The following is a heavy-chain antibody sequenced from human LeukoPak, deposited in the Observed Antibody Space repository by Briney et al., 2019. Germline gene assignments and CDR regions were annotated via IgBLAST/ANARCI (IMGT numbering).Heavy chain of an antibody. D-gene: IGHD6-19*01. V-gene: IGHV1-18*01. J-gene: IGHJ3*01. CDR2: INPFNGNT. CDR3: ARDYTSAEWLGFAFDV. Sequence: ASVKVSCTTSGYTFSRYAISWVRQAPGQGLEWMGWINPFNGNTNEAERFQGRVIMTTDTSTRTAYMGLRSLRYDDTAVYYCARDYTSAEWLGFAFDVWGQGTVVSVSA. CDR1: GYTFSRYA.